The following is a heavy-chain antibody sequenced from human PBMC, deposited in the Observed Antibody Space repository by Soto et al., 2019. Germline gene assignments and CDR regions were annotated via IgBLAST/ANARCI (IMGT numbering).Heavy chain of an antibody. CDR2: INPDNGNT. CDR3: ARGIATGQLDP. Sequence: QVQLVQSGAAVKKPGASVKISCQASGYTFTRYTMNWVRQAPGQRLEWMGWINPDNGNTKSSQKFQDRVIITRDTSACTAYMDLSIPRSEDTAVYYCARGIATGQLDPWGQGTLVIVSS. V-gene: IGHV1-3*01. J-gene: IGHJ5*02. D-gene: IGHD2-15*01. CDR1: GYTFTRYT.